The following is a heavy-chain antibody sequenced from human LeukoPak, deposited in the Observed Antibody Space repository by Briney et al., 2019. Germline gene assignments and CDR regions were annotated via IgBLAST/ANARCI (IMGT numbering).Heavy chain of an antibody. D-gene: IGHD3-22*01. CDR1: GFTFSSYG. V-gene: IGHV3-23*01. CDR3: AKGSYYDSSGSFYFDY. CDR2: IGGRDGST. Sequence: GGSLRLSCAASGFTFSSYGMSWVRQAPGKGLEWVSAIGGRDGSTYYADSVKGRFTISRDNSKNTLYVQVNSLGTEDTAAYYCAKGSYYDSSGSFYFDYWGQGTLVTVSS. J-gene: IGHJ4*02.